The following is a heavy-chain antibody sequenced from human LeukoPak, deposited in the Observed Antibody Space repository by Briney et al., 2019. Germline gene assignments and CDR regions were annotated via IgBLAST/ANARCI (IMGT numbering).Heavy chain of an antibody. CDR3: AKDRGDTANSARSALDY. Sequence: GSLRVSCAASGFTFSSYAMHWVRQAPGTRLEWVAIISSDGSQKFYADSVKGRFTISRDNSKNTLYLQMDSLRAEDTAVYYCAKDRGDTANSARSALDYWGQGNLVTVSS. V-gene: IGHV3-30*18. D-gene: IGHD5-18*01. CDR1: GFTFSSYA. CDR2: ISSDGSQK. J-gene: IGHJ4*02.